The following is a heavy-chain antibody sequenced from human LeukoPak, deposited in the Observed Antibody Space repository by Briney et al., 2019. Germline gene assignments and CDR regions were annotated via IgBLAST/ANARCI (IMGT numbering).Heavy chain of an antibody. CDR1: GGSISSYY. CDR3: AGDNVVVPAAMVNAFDI. J-gene: IGHJ3*02. D-gene: IGHD2-2*01. Sequence: SETLSLTCTVSGGSISSYYWSWIRQPAGKGLEWIGRIYTSGSTNYNPSLKSRVTMSVDTSKNQFSLKLSSVTAADTAVYYCAGDNVVVPAAMVNAFDIWAKGQWSPSLQ. V-gene: IGHV4-4*07. CDR2: IYTSGST.